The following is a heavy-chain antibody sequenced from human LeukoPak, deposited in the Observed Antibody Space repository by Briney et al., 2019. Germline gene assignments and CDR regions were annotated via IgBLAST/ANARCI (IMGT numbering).Heavy chain of an antibody. CDR2: ASHSGIN. CDR3: ARRGGHSWDVGNWFDP. V-gene: IGHV4-39*01. D-gene: IGHD6-13*01. J-gene: IGHJ5*02. CDR1: GDSIRTTSF. Sequence: SETLSLTCLVSGDSIRTTSFWGWIRQPPGMGLEWIASASHSGINYYNPSLRSRVIVSADTSKNQFSLRLTSVTAADTAVYYCARRGGHSWDVGNWFDPWGQGTLVTVSS.